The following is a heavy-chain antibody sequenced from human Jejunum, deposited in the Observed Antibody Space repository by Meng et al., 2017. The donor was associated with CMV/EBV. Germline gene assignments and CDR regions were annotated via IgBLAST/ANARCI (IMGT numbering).Heavy chain of an antibody. CDR2: IHDTGST. J-gene: IGHJ4*02. D-gene: IGHD3-3*01. Sequence: QGHRQGPGPGRVKPSQTLSLTCPASGGSIGIGDYYWSWLRQPPGKGLEWIGYIHDTGSTYYNPSLKSRVDISLGTSRNHFSLTLSSVTAEDTAVYFCARGSIFVSFDSWGQGTLVTVSS. CDR1: GGSIGIGDYY. CDR3: ARGSIFVSFDS. V-gene: IGHV4-30-4*08.